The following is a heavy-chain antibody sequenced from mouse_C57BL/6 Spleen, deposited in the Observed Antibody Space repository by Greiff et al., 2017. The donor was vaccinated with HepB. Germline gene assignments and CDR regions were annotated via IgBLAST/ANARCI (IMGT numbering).Heavy chain of an antibody. Sequence: QVQLQQSGAELVKPGASVKISCKASGYAFSSYWMNWVKQRPGKGLEWIGQIYPGDGDTNYNGKFKGKATLTADKSSSTAYMQLSSLTSEDSAVYFCARDPITTVVADWYFDVWGTGTTVTVSS. V-gene: IGHV1-80*01. CDR3: ARDPITTVVADWYFDV. CDR1: GYAFSSYW. D-gene: IGHD1-1*01. CDR2: IYPGDGDT. J-gene: IGHJ1*03.